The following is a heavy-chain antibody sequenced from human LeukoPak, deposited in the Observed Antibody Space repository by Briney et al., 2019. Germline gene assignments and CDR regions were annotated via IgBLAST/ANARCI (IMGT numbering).Heavy chain of an antibody. Sequence: GGSLRLSCVTSGFTFDDYAMHWVRQAPGKGLEWVSGISWNGGKIVYADSVKGRFTISRGNAKNSLHLQMNSLGAEDTALYYCAKDRDNSGWSHVSGGMDVWGQGTTVTVSS. V-gene: IGHV3-9*01. J-gene: IGHJ6*02. CDR2: ISWNGGKI. D-gene: IGHD6-19*01. CDR1: GFTFDDYA. CDR3: AKDRDNSGWSHVSGGMDV.